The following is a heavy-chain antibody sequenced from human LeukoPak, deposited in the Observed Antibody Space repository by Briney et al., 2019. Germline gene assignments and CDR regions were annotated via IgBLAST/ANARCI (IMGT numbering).Heavy chain of an antibody. J-gene: IGHJ6*02. D-gene: IGHD6-19*01. CDR2: ISSSSSTI. Sequence: GGSLRLSCAASGFTFSSYSMNWVRQAPGKGLEWVSYISSSSSTIYYADSVKGRFTISRDNAKNSLYLQMNSLRAEDTAVYYCARDREQWLVRWAYYYYYYGMDVWGQGTTVTVSS. CDR1: GFTFSSYS. V-gene: IGHV3-48*01. CDR3: ARDREQWLVRWAYYYYYYGMDV.